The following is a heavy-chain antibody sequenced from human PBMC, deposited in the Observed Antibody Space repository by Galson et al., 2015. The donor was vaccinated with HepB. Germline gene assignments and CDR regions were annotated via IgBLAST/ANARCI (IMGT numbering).Heavy chain of an antibody. CDR1: GFTFSSYA. CDR3: AKVWAYSSSWNTNDY. J-gene: IGHJ4*02. D-gene: IGHD6-13*01. CDR2: ISGSGGST. V-gene: IGHV3-23*01. Sequence: SLRLSCAASGFTFSSYAMSWVRQAPGKGLEWVSAISGSGGSTYYADSVKGRFTISRDNSKNTLYLQMNSLRAEDKAVYYCAKVWAYSSSWNTNDYWGQGTLVTVSS.